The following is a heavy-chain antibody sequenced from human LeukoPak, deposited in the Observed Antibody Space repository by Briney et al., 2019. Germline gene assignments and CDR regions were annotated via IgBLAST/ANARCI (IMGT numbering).Heavy chain of an antibody. V-gene: IGHV4-34*01. J-gene: IGHJ5*02. CDR2: INHSGST. D-gene: IGHD6-13*01. CDR1: GGSFSGYY. CDR3: ATAPQRIAAAGTNWFDP. Sequence: SETLSLTCAVYGGSFSGYYWSWIRQPPGKGLEWIGEINHSGSTNYNPSLKSRVTISVDTSKNQFSLKLSSVTAADTAVYYCATAPQRIAAAGTNWFDPWGQGTLVTVSS.